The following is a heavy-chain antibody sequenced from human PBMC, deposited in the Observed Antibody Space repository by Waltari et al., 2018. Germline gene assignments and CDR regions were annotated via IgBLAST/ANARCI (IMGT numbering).Heavy chain of an antibody. J-gene: IGHJ5*02. CDR1: GYSFTSYD. CDR3: ARGGITMVQGVIIPAWFDP. CDR2: QNPGSGNT. D-gene: IGHD3-10*01. Sequence: QVQLVQSGAEVKKPGASVTVSCKASGYSFTSYDINWVRQAPGQGLEWMAWQNPGSGNTVSIQKFRGRVTITRDTSLTTAYMEVTGLTHEDTAIYYCARGGITMVQGVIIPAWFDPWGQGTLVTVSS. V-gene: IGHV1-8*03.